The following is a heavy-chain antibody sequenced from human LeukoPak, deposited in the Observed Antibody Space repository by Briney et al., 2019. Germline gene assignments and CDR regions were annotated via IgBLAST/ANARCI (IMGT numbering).Heavy chain of an antibody. CDR3: ARQIFEARELDY. J-gene: IGHJ4*02. V-gene: IGHV4-4*02. CDR2: IYHSGST. Sequence: SETLSLTCAVSGGSISSTNLWSWVRQPPGKGLEWIGEIYHSGSTNYNPSLKSRVTISVDKSKNQFSLRLSSVTAADTAMYYCARQIFEARELDYWGQGTLVTVSS. D-gene: IGHD3-3*01. CDR1: GGSISSTNL.